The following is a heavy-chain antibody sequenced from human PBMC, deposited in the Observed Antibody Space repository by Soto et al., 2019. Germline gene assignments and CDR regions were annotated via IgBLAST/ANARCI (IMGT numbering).Heavy chain of an antibody. J-gene: IGHJ4*02. D-gene: IGHD3-22*01. Sequence: GGSLRLSCAASGFTFSSYAMHWVRQAPGKGLEWVAVISYDGSNKYYADSVKGRFTISRDNSKNTLYLQMNSLRAEDTAVYYCARGLLRVDSSGSPTTFDYWGQGTLVTVSS. CDR2: ISYDGSNK. CDR3: ARGLLRVDSSGSPTTFDY. V-gene: IGHV3-30-3*01. CDR1: GFTFSSYA.